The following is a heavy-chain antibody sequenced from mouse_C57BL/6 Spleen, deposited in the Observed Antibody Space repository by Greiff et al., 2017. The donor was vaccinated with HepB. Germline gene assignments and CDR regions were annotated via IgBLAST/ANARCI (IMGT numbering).Heavy chain of an antibody. J-gene: IGHJ2*01. CDR3: HYYTQFYFDY. Sequence: QVQLQQPGAELVKPGASVKLSCKASGYTFTSYWMHWVKQRPGQGLEWIGMIHPNSGSTNYNEKFKSKATLTVDKSSSTAYMQLSSLTSEDSAVYYCHYYTQFYFDYWGQGTTLTVSS. CDR2: IHPNSGST. V-gene: IGHV1-64*01. CDR1: GYTFTSYW. D-gene: IGHD1-2*01.